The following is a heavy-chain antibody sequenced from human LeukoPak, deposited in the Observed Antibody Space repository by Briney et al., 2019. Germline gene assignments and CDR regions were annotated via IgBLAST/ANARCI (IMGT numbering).Heavy chain of an antibody. V-gene: IGHV4-39*01. Sequence: SETLTLTCTVSGGSISSSTYYWGRIRQPPGKGLEWIGSIYYSGSTYYNPSLKSRVTISVDTSKNQFSLKLSSVTAADTAVYYCATTPALAVAGTLDPKEWGQGTLVTVSS. J-gene: IGHJ4*02. CDR1: GGSISSSTYY. CDR3: ATTPALAVAGTLDPKE. D-gene: IGHD6-19*01. CDR2: IYYSGST.